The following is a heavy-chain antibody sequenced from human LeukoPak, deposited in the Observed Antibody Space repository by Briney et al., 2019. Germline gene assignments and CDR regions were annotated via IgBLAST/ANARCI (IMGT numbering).Heavy chain of an antibody. CDR1: GFTFGDYS. J-gene: IGHJ4*02. Sequence: GGSLRLSCTASGFTFGDYSRSWVRQAPGKGLEWVGFIRSKAYGGTTEYAASVKGRFTISRDDSKSIAYLQMNSLKTEDTAVYYCTTLVYWGQGTLVTVSS. V-gene: IGHV3-49*04. CDR3: TTLVY. CDR2: IRSKAYGGTT.